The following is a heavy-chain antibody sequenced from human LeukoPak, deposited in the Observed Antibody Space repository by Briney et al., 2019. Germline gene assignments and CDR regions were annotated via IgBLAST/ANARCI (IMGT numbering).Heavy chain of an antibody. V-gene: IGHV4-38-2*01. CDR1: GYSISSGYY. CDR2: IYHSGST. Sequence: PSETLSLTCAVSGYSISSGYYWGWIRQPPGKGLEWIGSIYHSGSTYYNPSLKSRVTISVDTSKNQFSLKLSSVTAADSAVYYCARRVAVAGTFDPWGQGTLVTVSS. J-gene: IGHJ5*02. D-gene: IGHD6-19*01. CDR3: ARRVAVAGTFDP.